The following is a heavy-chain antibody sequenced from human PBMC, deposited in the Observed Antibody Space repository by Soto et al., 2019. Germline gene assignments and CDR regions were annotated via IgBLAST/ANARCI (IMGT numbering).Heavy chain of an antibody. J-gene: IGHJ1*01. CDR3: ARGRDGYSPLQQFSQH. D-gene: IGHD4-4*01. V-gene: IGHV3-30-3*01. Sequence: PCGSLRRPCAAAAFSFSNCLMNWLPQAPAKGLEWLALISYDRSNKYYADSVKGRFTISRNNSKDTLYLQMSRPRAEDPAVYYCARGRDGYSPLQQFSQHWGPGTLGNVSP. CDR1: AFSFSNCL. CDR2: ISYDRSNK.